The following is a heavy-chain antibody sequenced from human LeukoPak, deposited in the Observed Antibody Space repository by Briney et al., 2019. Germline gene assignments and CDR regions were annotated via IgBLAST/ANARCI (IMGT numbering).Heavy chain of an antibody. Sequence: ASVKVSCKASGYTFTGYYMHWVRQAPGQGLEWMGWINPNSGDTNYAQKFQGRVTMTRDTSIGTASMELSWLRSDDTAVYYCARVGSSGWYVHPTLDYWGQGTLVTVSS. CDR2: INPNSGDT. V-gene: IGHV1-2*02. CDR3: ARVGSSGWYVHPTLDY. D-gene: IGHD6-19*01. J-gene: IGHJ4*02. CDR1: GYTFTGYY.